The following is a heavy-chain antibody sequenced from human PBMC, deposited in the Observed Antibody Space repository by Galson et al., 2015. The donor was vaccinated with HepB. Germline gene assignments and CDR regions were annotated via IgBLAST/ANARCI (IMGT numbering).Heavy chain of an antibody. D-gene: IGHD3-3*01. CDR1: GGTFSSYA. J-gene: IGHJ6*02. CDR2: IIPIFGTA. V-gene: IGHV1-69*13. CDR3: ARDNYDFWSGSPPHYYGMDV. Sequence: SVKVSCKASGGTFSSYAISWVRQAPGQGLEWMGGIIPIFGTANYAQKFQGRVTITADESTSTAYMELSSLRSEDTAVYYCARDNYDFWSGSPPHYYGMDVWGQGTTATVSS.